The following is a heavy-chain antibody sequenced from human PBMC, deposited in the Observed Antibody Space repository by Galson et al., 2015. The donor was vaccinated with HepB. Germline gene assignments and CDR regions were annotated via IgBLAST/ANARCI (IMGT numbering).Heavy chain of an antibody. CDR1: GFSLSTSGMC. J-gene: IGHJ6*03. CDR3: ARIQGHITMVRGAFGYMDV. V-gene: IGHV2-70*11. D-gene: IGHD3-10*01. CDR2: IDWDDDK. Sequence: PALVKPTQTLTLTCTFSGFSLSTSGMCVSWIRQPPGKALEWLARIDWDDDKYYSTSLKTRLTISKDTSKNQVVLTMTNMDPVDTATYYCARIQGHITMVRGAFGYMDVWGKGTTVTVSS.